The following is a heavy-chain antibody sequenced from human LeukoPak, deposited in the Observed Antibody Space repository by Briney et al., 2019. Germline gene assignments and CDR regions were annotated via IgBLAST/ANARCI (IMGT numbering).Heavy chain of an antibody. CDR3: ARGGFHHGFDI. V-gene: IGHV3-74*01. Sequence: PGGSLRLSCAASGFTFSSYWIHWVRQAPGKGLAWVSRIDNDGSDTTFADSVKGRFTLSRDNAKNTVYLQMNSLRAEDTAVYYCARGGFHHGFDIWGQGTMVTVS. CDR2: IDNDGSDT. J-gene: IGHJ3*02. CDR1: GFTFSSYW. D-gene: IGHD1-14*01.